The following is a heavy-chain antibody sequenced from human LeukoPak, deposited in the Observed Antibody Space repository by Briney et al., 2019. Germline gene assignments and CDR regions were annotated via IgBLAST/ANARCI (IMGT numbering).Heavy chain of an antibody. CDR2: IYYSGST. J-gene: IGHJ3*02. CDR3: ARPSRTGSGWDAFDI. Sequence: SETLSLTCTVSGGSISNYYWSWVRQPPGKELEWIGYIYYSGSTNYDPSLTSRATISVDPSKNQFSLNLSSVTAADTAVYYCARPSRTGSGWDAFDIWGQGTMVTVSS. V-gene: IGHV4-59*08. D-gene: IGHD3-22*01. CDR1: GGSISNYY.